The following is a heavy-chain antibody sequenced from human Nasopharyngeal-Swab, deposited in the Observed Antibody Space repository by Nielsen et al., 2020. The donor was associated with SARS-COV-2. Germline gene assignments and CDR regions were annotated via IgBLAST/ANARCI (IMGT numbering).Heavy chain of an antibody. J-gene: IGHJ4*02. CDR3: ARVEGYSMGFPYFDY. Sequence: GESLKISCAASGFTFSSYSMNWVRQAPGKGLEWVSYISSSSSYTNYADSVKGRFTISRDNAKNSLYLQMNSLRAEDTAVYYCARVEGYSMGFPYFDYWGQGTLVTVSS. V-gene: IGHV3-21*05. CDR1: GFTFSSYS. CDR2: ISSSSSYT. D-gene: IGHD6-13*01.